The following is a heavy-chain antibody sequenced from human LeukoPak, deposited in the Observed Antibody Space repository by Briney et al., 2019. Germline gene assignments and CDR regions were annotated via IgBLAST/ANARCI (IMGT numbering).Heavy chain of an antibody. D-gene: IGHD4-17*01. CDR2: ISWNSGSI. CDR1: GFTFDDYA. Sequence: GRSLRLSCAASGFTFDDYAMHWVRQAPGKGLEWVSGISWNSGSIGYADSVKGRFTISRDNAKNSLYLQMNSLRAEDTALYYCAKDTNDYGDYGSNWFDPWGQGTLVTVSS. J-gene: IGHJ5*02. CDR3: AKDTNDYGDYGSNWFDP. V-gene: IGHV3-9*01.